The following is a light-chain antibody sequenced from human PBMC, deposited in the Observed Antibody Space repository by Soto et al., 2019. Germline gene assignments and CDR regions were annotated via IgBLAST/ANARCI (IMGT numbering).Light chain of an antibody. CDR1: SSDVGIYNY. Sequence: QSVLTQPASVSGSPGQSIAISCTGSSSDVGIYNYVSWYQQHPGKVPKLIIYEVTNRPSGVSNRFSGSKSGNTASLTISGLQADDEADYYCSSHTISSTRVFGKGTKVTVL. J-gene: IGLJ1*01. CDR2: EVT. V-gene: IGLV2-14*01. CDR3: SSHTISSTRV.